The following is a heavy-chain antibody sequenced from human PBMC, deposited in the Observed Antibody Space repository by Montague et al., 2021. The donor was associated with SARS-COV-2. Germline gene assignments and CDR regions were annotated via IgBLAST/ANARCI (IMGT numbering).Heavy chain of an antibody. V-gene: IGHV3-30*04. D-gene: IGHD1-26*01. CDR3: ARTNSGSYYSSFDY. Sequence: SLRLSCAASGFTVSSYALHWVRQAPGKGLEWVAVISYDGSNQYYSYSXXVRFTISRDNSKNTLYLQMNSLRAEDTAVSYCARTNSGSYYSSFDYWGQGTLVTVSS. CDR1: GFTVSSYA. CDR2: ISYDGSNQ. J-gene: IGHJ4*02.